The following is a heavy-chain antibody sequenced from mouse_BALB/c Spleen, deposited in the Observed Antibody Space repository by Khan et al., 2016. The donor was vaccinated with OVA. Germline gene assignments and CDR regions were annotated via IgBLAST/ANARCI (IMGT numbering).Heavy chain of an antibody. V-gene: IGHV1-4*01. Sequence: VQLQESGAELARPGASVRMSCKASGYTFTSNTMHWIKQRPGQGLEWIGYINPRSGYTNYNQNFKDKATLTADKSSSTAYMQLSSLTSADSAVYYCARRTTGYTMDSWGQGTSVTVSS. D-gene: IGHD2-14*01. CDR3: ARRTTGYTMDS. CDR2: INPRSGYT. J-gene: IGHJ4*01. CDR1: GYTFTSNT.